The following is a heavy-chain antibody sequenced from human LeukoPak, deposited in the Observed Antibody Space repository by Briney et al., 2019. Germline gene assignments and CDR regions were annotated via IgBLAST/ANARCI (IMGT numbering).Heavy chain of an antibody. CDR2: INPNSGGT. CDR1: GYTFTGYY. V-gene: IGHV1-2*02. Sequence: ASVKVSCKASGYTFTGYYMHWVRQAPGQGLEWMGWINPNSGGTNYAQKFQGRVTMTRDKSISTAYLQWSSLKASDTAMYYCARTGYSSSWYPTFFDYWGQGTLVTVSS. J-gene: IGHJ4*02. D-gene: IGHD6-13*01. CDR3: ARTGYSSSWYPTFFDY.